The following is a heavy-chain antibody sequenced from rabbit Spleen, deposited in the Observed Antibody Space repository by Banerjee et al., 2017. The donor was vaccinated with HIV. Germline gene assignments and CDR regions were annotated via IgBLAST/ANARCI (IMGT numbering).Heavy chain of an antibody. V-gene: IGHV1S45*01. J-gene: IGHJ4*01. Sequence: QQQLEESGGGLVKPEGSLTLTCTASRFPFSDKAVMCWVRQAPGKGLQWIACINAVTGKAVYATWAIGRFTFSKTSSTTVTLQMTSLTAADTATYFCARAVGFPGTGYDYFNLWGPGTLVTVS. CDR3: ARAVGFPGTGYDYFNL. CDR1: RFPFSDKAV. D-gene: IGHD8-1*01. CDR2: INAVTGKA.